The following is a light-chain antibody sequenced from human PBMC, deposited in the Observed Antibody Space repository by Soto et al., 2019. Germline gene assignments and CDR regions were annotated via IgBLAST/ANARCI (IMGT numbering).Light chain of an antibody. J-gene: IGKJ4*01. CDR3: QQTDSIPLT. V-gene: IGKV1-39*01. CDR2: AAS. CDR1: QTISTY. Sequence: DLQMTQSPSSLSASVGDRITISCRASQTISTYLSWYQQRPGKAPKLLIYAASTLQSGVPSRFSGSGSGTDFTLTISSLQPEDFATYYCQQTDSIPLTFGGGTEVEIK.